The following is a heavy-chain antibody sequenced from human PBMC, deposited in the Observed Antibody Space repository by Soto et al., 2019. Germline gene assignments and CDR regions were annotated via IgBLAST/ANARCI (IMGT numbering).Heavy chain of an antibody. V-gene: IGHV6-1*01. J-gene: IGHJ5*01. CDR2: TYYRSKWSN. D-gene: IGHD3-16*01. CDR1: GDSVSSNSAT. Sequence: QVQLQQSGPGLVKPSQTLSLTCAISGDSVSSNSATWYWIRQSPSRGLEWLGRTYYRSKWSNDYAVSVKGRITINPDTSNNQFSLHLNSVTPDDTAVYYCARLIGNSWLDSWGQGTLVTVSS. CDR3: ARLIGNSWLDS.